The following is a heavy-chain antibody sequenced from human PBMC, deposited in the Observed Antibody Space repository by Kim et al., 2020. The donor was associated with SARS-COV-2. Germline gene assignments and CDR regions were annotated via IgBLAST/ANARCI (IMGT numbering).Heavy chain of an antibody. D-gene: IGHD3-10*01. CDR2: IKSKTDGGTA. CDR1: GFTFKNAG. J-gene: IGHJ4*02. CDR3: MTDMALWFGDLSSNDD. V-gene: IGHV3-15*01. Sequence: GGSLRLSCAASGFTFKNAGMTWVRHSPGKGLEWVGHIKSKTDGGTAEYGAPVKGRFTISRDDSTDTLFLQMNSLKTEDTAVYYCMTDMALWFGDLSSNDDGGQGTQVRVSS.